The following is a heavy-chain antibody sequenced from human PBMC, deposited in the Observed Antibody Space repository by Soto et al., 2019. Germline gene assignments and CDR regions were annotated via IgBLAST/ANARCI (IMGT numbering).Heavy chain of an antibody. CDR1: GGTFSSYA. Sequence: QVQLVQSGAEVKKPGSSVKVSCKASGGTFSSYAISWVRQAPGQGLEWMGGIIPIFGTANYAQKFQGRVTITADKSTGTAYREVSSVRSEDTAGYYCARSRYSYGWDYYYYGMDVWGQGTTVTVSS. V-gene: IGHV1-69*06. J-gene: IGHJ6*02. CDR2: IIPIFGTA. CDR3: ARSRYSYGWDYYYYGMDV. D-gene: IGHD5-18*01.